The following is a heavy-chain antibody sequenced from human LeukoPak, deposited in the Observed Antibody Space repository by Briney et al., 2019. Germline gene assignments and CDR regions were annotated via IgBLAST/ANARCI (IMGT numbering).Heavy chain of an antibody. Sequence: SETLSFTCAVYGGSFSGYYWSWIRQPPGKGLEWIGEINHSGSTNYNPSLKSRVTISVDTSKNQFSLKLSSVTAADTAVYYCACTGYSSGWYGWFDPWGQGTLVTVSS. D-gene: IGHD6-19*01. CDR3: ACTGYSSGWYGWFDP. CDR1: GGSFSGYY. J-gene: IGHJ5*02. CDR2: INHSGST. V-gene: IGHV4-34*01.